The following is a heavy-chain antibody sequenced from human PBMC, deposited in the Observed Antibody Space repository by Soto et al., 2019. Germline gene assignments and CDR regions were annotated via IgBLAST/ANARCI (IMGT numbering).Heavy chain of an antibody. D-gene: IGHD3-16*01. CDR1: GGSFSGYY. V-gene: IGHV4-34*01. CDR2: INHSGST. Sequence: SETLSLTCAVYGGSFSGYYWSWIRQPPGKGLEWIGEINHSGSTNYNPSLKSRVTISVDTSKNQFSLKLSSVTAADTAVYYCARDRNGGTLYYYYYYMDVWGKGTTVTVSS. CDR3: ARDRNGGTLYYYYYYMDV. J-gene: IGHJ6*03.